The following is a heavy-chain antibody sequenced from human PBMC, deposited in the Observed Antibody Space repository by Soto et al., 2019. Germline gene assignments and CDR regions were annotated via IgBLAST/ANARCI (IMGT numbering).Heavy chain of an antibody. V-gene: IGHV3-23*01. Sequence: EVQLLESGGGLVQPGGSLRLSCAASGFTFSSYAMSWVRQAPGKGLEWVSAISGSGGSTYYADSVKGRFTISRDNSKNTLYLQRNSRRAEDTAVYYCAKKKRGSTGPAPFDYWGQGTLVTVSS. CDR3: AKKKRGSTGPAPFDY. CDR1: GFTFSSYA. D-gene: IGHD1-1*01. CDR2: ISGSGGST. J-gene: IGHJ4*02.